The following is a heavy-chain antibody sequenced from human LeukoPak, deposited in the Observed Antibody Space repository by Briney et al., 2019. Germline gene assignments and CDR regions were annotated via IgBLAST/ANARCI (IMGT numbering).Heavy chain of an antibody. CDR2: ISWNSGSI. V-gene: IGHV3-9*01. J-gene: IGHJ4*02. CDR3: AKALYGDYGFDY. Sequence: GGSLRLSCAASGFTFDDYAMHWVRQAPGKGLEWVSGISWNSGSIGYADSVKGRFTISRDNAKNSLYLQMNSLRAEDTALYYCAKALYGDYGFDYWGQGTLVTVSS. D-gene: IGHD4-17*01. CDR1: GFTFDDYA.